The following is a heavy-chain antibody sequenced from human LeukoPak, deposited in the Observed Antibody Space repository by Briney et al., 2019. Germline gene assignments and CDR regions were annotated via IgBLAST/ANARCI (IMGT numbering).Heavy chain of an antibody. CDR2: INHSGST. CDR3: ARGRQELRLYYYHYMDV. J-gene: IGHJ6*03. CDR1: GGSFSGYY. D-gene: IGHD1-7*01. Sequence: SETLSLTCAVYGGSFSGYYWSWIRQPPGKGLEWIGEINHSGSTNYNPSLTSRVTISVDTSKNQFSLKLSSVTAADTAVYYCARGRQELRLYYYHYMDVWGKGTTVTISS. V-gene: IGHV4-34*01.